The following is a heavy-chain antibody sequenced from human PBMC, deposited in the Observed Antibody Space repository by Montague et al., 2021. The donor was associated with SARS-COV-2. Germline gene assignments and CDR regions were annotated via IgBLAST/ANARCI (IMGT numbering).Heavy chain of an antibody. CDR2: VHYSGRP. V-gene: IGHV4-39*01. CDR3: TRHVHMTWPEPSPGFDY. CDR1: GDSISSSSYN. Sequence: SETLSLTCTVSGDSISSSSYNWGWIRQPPGKGLEWIGSVHYSGRPYYXXXPKSRVTIYVDTSKNQLSLKLSSVTVAGTAVYYCTRHVHMTWPEPSPGFDYWGQGTLVTVSS. J-gene: IGHJ4*02. D-gene: IGHD1-1*01.